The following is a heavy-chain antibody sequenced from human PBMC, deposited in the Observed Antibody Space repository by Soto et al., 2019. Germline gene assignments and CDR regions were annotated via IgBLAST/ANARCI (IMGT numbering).Heavy chain of an antibody. CDR1: GFTFSSYS. J-gene: IGHJ4*02. Sequence: GGSLRLSCAASGFTFSSYSMNWVRQAPGKGLEWVSSISSSSSYIYYADSVKGRFTISRDNSKNTLYLQMNSLRAEDTAVYYCAKAKLRYFDWLPDFDYWGQGTLVTVSS. CDR2: ISSSSSYI. CDR3: AKAKLRYFDWLPDFDY. D-gene: IGHD3-9*01. V-gene: IGHV3-21*04.